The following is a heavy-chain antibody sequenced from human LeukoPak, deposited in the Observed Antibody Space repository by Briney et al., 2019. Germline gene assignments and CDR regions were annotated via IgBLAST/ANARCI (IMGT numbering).Heavy chain of an antibody. CDR3: ARDTSPRKGESFYDVFDI. V-gene: IGHV3-7*01. CDR1: GFTFSSYG. J-gene: IGHJ3*02. D-gene: IGHD1-26*01. Sequence: PGGSLRLSCAASGFTFSSYGMHWVRQAPGKGLEWVANIDLDGSRRYHVDSVKGRFTVSRDNAKNSLYLQMNSLGVEDTAIYYCARDTSPRKGESFYDVFDIWGQGTAVTVS. CDR2: IDLDGSRR.